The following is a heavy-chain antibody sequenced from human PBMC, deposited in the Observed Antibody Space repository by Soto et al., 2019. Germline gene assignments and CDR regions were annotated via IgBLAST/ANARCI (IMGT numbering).Heavy chain of an antibody. D-gene: IGHD3-9*01. CDR3: AIPTLRYFYRLERGFDY. J-gene: IGHJ4*02. CDR1: GGTFSSYA. Sequence: QVQLVQSGAEVKKPGSSVKVSCKASGGTFSSYAISWVRQAPGQGLEWMGGIIPIFGTANYAQKFQGRVTITAEESKGTVYMELSSLRSEDTAVYYCAIPTLRYFYRLERGFDYWGQGTLVTVSS. V-gene: IGHV1-69*01. CDR2: IIPIFGTA.